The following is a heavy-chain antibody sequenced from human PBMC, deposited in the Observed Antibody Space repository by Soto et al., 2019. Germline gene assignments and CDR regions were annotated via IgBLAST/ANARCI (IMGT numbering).Heavy chain of an antibody. CDR3: ARDAFCGSGTCRVGHWFDP. Sequence: LSLTCAGSGGPFIGVYCSWIRQPPGKGLEWIGGVNHRGSANYNPSLESRVTMSVDTSKNQFSLKLTSVTAADSAAYYCARDAFCGSGTCRVGHWFDPWGQGTLVTVSS. D-gene: IGHD2-21*01. CDR1: GGPFIGVY. CDR2: VNHRGSA. J-gene: IGHJ5*02. V-gene: IGHV4-34*01.